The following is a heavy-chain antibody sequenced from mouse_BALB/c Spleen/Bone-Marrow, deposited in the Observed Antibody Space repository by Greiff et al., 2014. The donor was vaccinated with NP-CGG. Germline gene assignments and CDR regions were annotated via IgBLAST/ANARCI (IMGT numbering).Heavy chain of an antibody. Sequence: VQLQESGPGLVAPSQSLSITCTVSGFSLTSYGVHWVRQPPGKGLEWLGVIWAGGSTNYNSALMSRPSISKDNSKSQVFLKMNSLQIDDTAMYYCARSGLRRPAMDYWGQGTSVTVSS. CDR2: IWAGGST. J-gene: IGHJ4*01. D-gene: IGHD2-4*01. CDR1: GFSLTSYG. CDR3: ARSGLRRPAMDY. V-gene: IGHV2-9*02.